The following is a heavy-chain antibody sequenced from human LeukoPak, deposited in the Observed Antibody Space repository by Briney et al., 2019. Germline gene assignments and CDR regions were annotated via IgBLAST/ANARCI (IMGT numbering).Heavy chain of an antibody. D-gene: IGHD3-3*01. CDR3: CTDYYDFWSGPH. Sequence: GGSLRLSCRASGFTFSDACMSWVRQAPGKGLEWVAQIYSQSEGGTTGYAAPVKGRFTISRDDAENTLFLQMNSLKSEDTALYYCCTDYYDFWSGPHWGQGSLVTVSS. J-gene: IGHJ4*02. CDR1: GFTFSDAC. CDR2: IYSQSEGGTT. V-gene: IGHV3-15*01.